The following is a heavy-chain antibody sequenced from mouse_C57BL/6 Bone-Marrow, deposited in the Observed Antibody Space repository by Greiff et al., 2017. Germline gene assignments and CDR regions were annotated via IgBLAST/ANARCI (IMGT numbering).Heavy chain of an antibody. Sequence: VKLVESGGGLVQPGESLKLSCESNEYEFPSHDMSWVRKTPEKRLELVAAINSDGGSTYYPDTMERRFIISRDNTKKTLYLQMSSLRSEDTALYYCARQSSLLWLRQRFAYWGQGTLVTVSA. CDR2: INSDGGST. D-gene: IGHD2-2*01. CDR3: ARQSSLLWLRQRFAY. CDR1: EYEFPSHD. J-gene: IGHJ3*01. V-gene: IGHV5-2*01.